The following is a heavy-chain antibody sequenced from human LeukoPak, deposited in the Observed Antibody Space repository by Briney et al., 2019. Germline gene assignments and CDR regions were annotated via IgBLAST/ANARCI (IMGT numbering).Heavy chain of an antibody. CDR1: GDSINNYY. J-gene: IGHJ4*02. CDR3: ARHRGSGSPYFDY. Sequence: IPSETLSLTCTVSGDSINNYYWSWIRQSPGKGLEWIGYIYYSGSTKYNPSLKSRVTISVGTSKNQFSLKLSSVTAADTAVYYCARHRGSGSPYFDYWGQGTLVTVSS. CDR2: IYYSGST. V-gene: IGHV4-59*08. D-gene: IGHD3-10*01.